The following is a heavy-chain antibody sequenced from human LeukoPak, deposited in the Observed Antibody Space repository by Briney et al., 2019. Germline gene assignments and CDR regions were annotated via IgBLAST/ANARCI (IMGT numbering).Heavy chain of an antibody. CDR1: GFTFSSYA. V-gene: IGHV3-23*01. CDR3: AKDYYYDSRGYYYGFPFDY. Sequence: GGSLRLSCAASGFTFSSYAMSWVRQAPGKGLEWVSAISGSGGSTYYADSVKGRFTISRDNSKNTLYLQMNSLRAEDTAVYYCAKDYYYDSRGYYYGFPFDYWGQGTLVTVSS. J-gene: IGHJ4*02. D-gene: IGHD3-22*01. CDR2: ISGSGGST.